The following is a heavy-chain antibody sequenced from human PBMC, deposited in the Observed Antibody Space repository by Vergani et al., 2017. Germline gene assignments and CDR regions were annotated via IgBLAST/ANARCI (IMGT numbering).Heavy chain of an antibody. CDR1: VYTFTKYF. CDR2: ISAYNGYT. CDR3: ATNGGDYDFDY. V-gene: IGHV1-18*03. J-gene: IGHJ4*02. Sequence: QVQLVQSGAEVKKPGASVRVSCTASVYTFTKYFISWVRQAPGQGLEWMGWISAYNGYTNYAQKLQGRVTMTTDTSTSTAYMELRILSSDDMAVYYCATNGGDYDFDYWGQGTLVTVSS. D-gene: IGHD4-17*01.